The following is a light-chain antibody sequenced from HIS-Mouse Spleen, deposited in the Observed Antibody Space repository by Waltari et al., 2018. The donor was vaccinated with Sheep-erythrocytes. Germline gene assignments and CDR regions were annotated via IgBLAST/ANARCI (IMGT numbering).Light chain of an antibody. CDR3: QAWDSSTVV. J-gene: IGLJ2*01. CDR2: QDS. V-gene: IGLV3-1*01. Sequence: SYELTQPPSVSVSPGQTASITCSGDKLGDKYACWYQQKPGRSPVLVICQDSKRPSGSPEQFSGSNSGKPATLTISGTQAMDEADYYCQAWDSSTVVFGGGTKLTVL. CDR1: KLGDKY.